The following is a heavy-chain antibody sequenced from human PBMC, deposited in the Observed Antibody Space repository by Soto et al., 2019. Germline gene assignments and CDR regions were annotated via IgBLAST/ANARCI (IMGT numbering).Heavy chain of an antibody. CDR2: TYYRSKWYN. CDR1: GDSVSNNSAD. V-gene: IGHV6-1*01. CDR3: ARETSMSSGDVYYFYYGMDV. Sequence: QTLSHTCAISGDSVSNNSADWNWIRQSPSRGLEWLGRTYYRSKWYNDYAVSVSSRITINPDTSKNQFSLQLNSVTPEDTAVYYCARETSMSSGDVYYFYYGMDVWGQGTTVTSP. D-gene: IGHD2-2*01. J-gene: IGHJ6*02.